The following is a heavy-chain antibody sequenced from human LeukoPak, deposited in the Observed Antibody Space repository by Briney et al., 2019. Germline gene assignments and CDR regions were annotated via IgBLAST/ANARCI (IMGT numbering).Heavy chain of an antibody. D-gene: IGHD3-22*01. CDR3: AKDMGLDSSGVDY. V-gene: IGHV3-9*01. Sequence: GGSLRLSCAASGFTFDDYAMHWVRQAPGKGLEWVSGISWNSGSIGYADSEKGRFTISRDNAKNSLYLQMYSLRAEDTALYYCAKDMGLDSSGVDYWGQGTLVTVSS. CDR1: GFTFDDYA. CDR2: ISWNSGSI. J-gene: IGHJ4*02.